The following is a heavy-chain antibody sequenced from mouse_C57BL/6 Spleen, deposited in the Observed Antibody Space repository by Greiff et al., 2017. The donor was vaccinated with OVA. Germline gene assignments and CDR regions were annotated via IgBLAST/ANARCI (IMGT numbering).Heavy chain of an antibody. Sequence: EVKLMESGGGLVKPGGSLKLSCAASGFTFSDYGMHWVRQAPEKGLEWVACISSGSSTIYYADTVKGRFTISRDNAKNTLFLQMTSLRSEDTAMYYCARGYYGSSYPFAYWGQGTLVTVSA. CDR2: ISSGSSTI. V-gene: IGHV5-17*01. J-gene: IGHJ3*01. CDR1: GFTFSDYG. D-gene: IGHD1-1*01. CDR3: ARGYYGSSYPFAY.